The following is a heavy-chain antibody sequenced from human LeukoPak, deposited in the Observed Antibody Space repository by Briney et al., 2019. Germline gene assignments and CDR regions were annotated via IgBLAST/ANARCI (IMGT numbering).Heavy chain of an antibody. D-gene: IGHD6-19*01. CDR1: GFTFSNYW. Sequence: GGSLRLSCAASGFTFSNYWMHWVRQAPGKGLVWVSRINSDGINTSYADSVKGRFTISRDNAKNTLNLQMNSLRAEDTAVYYCARDFGARGWLDYWGQGTLVTVSS. CDR2: INSDGINT. CDR3: ARDFGARGWLDY. V-gene: IGHV3-74*01. J-gene: IGHJ4*02.